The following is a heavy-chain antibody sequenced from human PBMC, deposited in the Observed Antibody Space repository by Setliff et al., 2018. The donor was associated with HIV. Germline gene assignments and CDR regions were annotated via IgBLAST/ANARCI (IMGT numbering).Heavy chain of an antibody. Sequence: GGSLRLSCAASGFTFTSYWMSWVRQAPGKGLEWVANIKQDGTEKNYVDSVKGRFTISRDNSKNSLYLQMNSLRAEDTAVYYCAKMTPSYYFYMDAWGNGTTVTVSS. CDR3: AKMTPSYYFYMDA. D-gene: IGHD2-15*01. V-gene: IGHV3-7*01. CDR2: IKQDGTEK. CDR1: GFTFTSYW. J-gene: IGHJ6*03.